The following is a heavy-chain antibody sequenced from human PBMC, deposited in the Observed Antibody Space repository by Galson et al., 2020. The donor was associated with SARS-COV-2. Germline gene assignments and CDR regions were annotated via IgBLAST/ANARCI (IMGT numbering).Heavy chain of an antibody. CDR3: ARSRIAGRLSFFFYGLDV. J-gene: IGHJ6*02. CDR2: IHTSGTT. D-gene: IGHD6-6*01. CDR1: GGSISSGSYY. Sequence: SETLSLTCFVSGGSISSGSYYWSWIRQPAGKGLEWLGRIHTSGTTNYNPSLESRVTISLDRSKNQFSLNLNSVTAADTAVYFWARSRIAGRLSFFFYGLDVWGQGSTVTVSS. V-gene: IGHV4-61*02.